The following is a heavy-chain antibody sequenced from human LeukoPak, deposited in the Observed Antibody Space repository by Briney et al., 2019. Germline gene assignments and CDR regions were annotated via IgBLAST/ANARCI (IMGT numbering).Heavy chain of an antibody. CDR2: INPSNSDT. Sequence: ASVKVSCKASGYTFTTYYIHWVRQAPGQGLEWMGMINPSNSDTNYAQKFYGRVAMTRDTSTSTVYMELTSLGSEDTAVYYCARELPGGDFDYWGQGTLVTVSS. D-gene: IGHD4-17*01. V-gene: IGHV1-46*01. J-gene: IGHJ4*02. CDR3: ARELPGGDFDY. CDR1: GYTFTTYY.